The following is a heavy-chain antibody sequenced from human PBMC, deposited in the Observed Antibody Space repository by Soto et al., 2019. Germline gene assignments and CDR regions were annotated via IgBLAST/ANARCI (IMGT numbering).Heavy chain of an antibody. Sequence: GGSLRLSCAASGFTFSSYAMTWVRQAPGKWLEWVSGISGGGGVSTYYADSVKSRFTISRDNSMNTLYLQMNRLRAEDTAVYYCAKDAISMVRGVNNWFDPWGQGXLVTVYS. CDR1: GFTFSSYA. CDR2: ISGGGGVST. J-gene: IGHJ5*02. D-gene: IGHD3-10*01. CDR3: AKDAISMVRGVNNWFDP. V-gene: IGHV3-23*01.